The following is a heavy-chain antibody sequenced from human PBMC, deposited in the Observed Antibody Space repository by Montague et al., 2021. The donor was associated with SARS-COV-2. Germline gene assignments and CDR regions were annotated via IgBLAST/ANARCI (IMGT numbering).Heavy chain of an antibody. Sequence: SLRLSCAASGFTFSSYAMSWVRQAPGKGLEWVSAISGSGGSTYYSDSLNGRFTISRDNSKNTLYLQMNSLRAEDTAVYYCAKASWIQLWFRTPYFDYWGQGTLVTVSS. D-gene: IGHD5-18*01. CDR2: ISGSGGST. CDR1: GFTFSSYA. CDR3: AKASWIQLWFRTPYFDY. J-gene: IGHJ4*02. V-gene: IGHV3-23*01.